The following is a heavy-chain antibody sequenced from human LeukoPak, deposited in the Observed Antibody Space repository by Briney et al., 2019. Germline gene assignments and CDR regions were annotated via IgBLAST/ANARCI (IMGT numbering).Heavy chain of an antibody. CDR3: AKDPSLYSGTYGNHFDY. D-gene: IGHD1-26*01. Sequence: PGGSLRLSCAASGFTFSSYAMNWVRQAPGKGLEWVSSISGSGGSTYYADSVRGRFTISGDNSKNTLYLQMNSLRAEDTAVYYCAKDPSLYSGTYGNHFDYWGQGTLVTVSS. CDR2: ISGSGGST. J-gene: IGHJ4*02. CDR1: GFTFSSYA. V-gene: IGHV3-23*01.